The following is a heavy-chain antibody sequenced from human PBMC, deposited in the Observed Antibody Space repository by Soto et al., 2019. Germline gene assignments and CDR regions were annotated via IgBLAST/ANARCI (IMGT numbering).Heavy chain of an antibody. J-gene: IGHJ5*02. D-gene: IGHD3-22*01. Sequence: PSETLSLTCAVYGGSFSGYYWSWIRQPPGKGLEWIGEINHSGSTNYNPSLKSRVTISVDTSKNQFSLKLSSVTAADTAVYYCARTVSYYDSSEYWFDPWGQGTLVTVSS. CDR1: GGSFSGYY. V-gene: IGHV4-34*09. CDR2: INHSGST. CDR3: ARTVSYYDSSEYWFDP.